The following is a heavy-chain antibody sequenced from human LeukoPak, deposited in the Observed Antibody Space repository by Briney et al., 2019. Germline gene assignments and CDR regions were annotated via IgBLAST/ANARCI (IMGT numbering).Heavy chain of an antibody. J-gene: IGHJ4*02. CDR1: GFTFDDYA. Sequence: PGRSLRLSCAASGFTFDDYAMHWVRHAPGKGLEWVSGISWNSGSIVYADSVKGRFTISRDNAKNSLYLQMNSLRAEDMALYYCAKAISLTATAPLDYWGQGTLVTVSS. D-gene: IGHD3-16*01. V-gene: IGHV3-9*03. CDR3: AKAISLTATAPLDY. CDR2: ISWNSGSI.